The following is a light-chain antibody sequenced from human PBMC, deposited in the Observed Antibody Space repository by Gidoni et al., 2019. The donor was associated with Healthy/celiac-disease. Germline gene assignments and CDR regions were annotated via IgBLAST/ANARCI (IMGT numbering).Light chain of an antibody. CDR3: QQYNKPWT. J-gene: IGKJ1*01. CDR1: QSVSSN. V-gene: IGKV3-15*01. Sequence: EIVMTQSPATLSVSPGERATLSCRASQSVSSNLAWYQQKPGQAPRLLIYGASTRATGIPARFSGSGSGTEFTLTISSLQSEDFAVYYCQQYNKPWTFXQXTKVEIK. CDR2: GAS.